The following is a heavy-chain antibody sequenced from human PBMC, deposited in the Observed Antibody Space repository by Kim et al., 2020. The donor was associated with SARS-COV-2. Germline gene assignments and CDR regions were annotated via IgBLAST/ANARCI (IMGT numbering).Heavy chain of an antibody. V-gene: IGHV4-59*13. CDR1: GGSISSYY. J-gene: IGHJ4*02. CDR3: ARSSRGLWWWYY. D-gene: IGHD2-21*01. Sequence: SETLSLTCTVSGGSISSYYWSWIRQPPGKGLEWIGYIYYSGSTNYNPSLKSRVTISVDTSKNQFSLKLSSVTAADTAVYYCARSSRGLWWWYYWGQGTLVTVSS. CDR2: IYYSGST.